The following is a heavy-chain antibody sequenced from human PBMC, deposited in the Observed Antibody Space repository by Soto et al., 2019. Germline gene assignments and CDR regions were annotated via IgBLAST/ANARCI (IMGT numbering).Heavy chain of an antibody. CDR2: ISSRTGSSK. Sequence: PGGSLRLSCAASGFTFTTYGMNWVRQAPGKGLEWVSFISSRTGSSKEYADSVRGRFTASRDNAKNSVYLQMNSLRVEDTAVYYCARKGVSNLDYWGQGTLVTVSS. CDR3: ARKGVSNLDY. J-gene: IGHJ4*02. D-gene: IGHD2-8*01. CDR1: GFTFTTYG. V-gene: IGHV3-21*01.